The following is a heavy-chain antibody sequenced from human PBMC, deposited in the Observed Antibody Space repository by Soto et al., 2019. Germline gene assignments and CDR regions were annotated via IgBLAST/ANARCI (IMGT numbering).Heavy chain of an antibody. V-gene: IGHV3-9*01. CDR1: GFTFDDYA. CDR2: ISWNSGSI. Sequence: LRLSCAASGFTFDDYAMHWVRQAPGKGLEWVSGISWNSGSIGYADSVKGRCTISRDNAKNSLYLQMNSLRAEDTALYYCANAAGIWFGELFTNFDHWGQGTLVTVSS. J-gene: IGHJ4*02. CDR3: ANAAGIWFGELFTNFDH. D-gene: IGHD3-10*01.